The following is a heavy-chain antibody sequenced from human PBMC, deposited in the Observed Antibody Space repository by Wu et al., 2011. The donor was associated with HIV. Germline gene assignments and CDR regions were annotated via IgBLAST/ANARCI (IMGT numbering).Heavy chain of an antibody. CDR1: GYTFNSYH. J-gene: IGHJ6*03. V-gene: IGHV1-46*02. D-gene: IGHD6-13*01. Sequence: QVQLVQSGAEVKKPGASLKVSCKASGYTFNSYHMHWVRQAPGQGLEWMGVINPSGGSTSYAQKVEGRVTMTRDTSTRTFYMELNSLKFEDTAVYYCARSGEAAEYYYYYMNVWGKGTTVTISS. CDR2: INPSGGST. CDR3: ARSGEAAEYYYYYMNV.